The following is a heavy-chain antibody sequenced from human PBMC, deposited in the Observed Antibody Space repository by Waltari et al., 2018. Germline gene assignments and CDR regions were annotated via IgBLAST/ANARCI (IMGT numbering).Heavy chain of an antibody. CDR3: AREEGGTNAFDI. Sequence: EVQLVESGGGLVKPGGSLRLSCAASGFTFSSYSMNWVRQAPGKGLGWFSSISSSSSYIYYADSVKGRFTISRDNAKNSLYLQMNSLRAEDTAVYYCAREEGGTNAFDIWGQGTMVTVSS. CDR2: ISSSSSYI. V-gene: IGHV3-21*01. D-gene: IGHD1-1*01. CDR1: GFTFSSYS. J-gene: IGHJ3*02.